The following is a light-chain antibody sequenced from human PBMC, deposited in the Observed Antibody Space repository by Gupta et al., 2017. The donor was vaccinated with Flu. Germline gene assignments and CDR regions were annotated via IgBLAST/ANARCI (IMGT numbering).Light chain of an antibody. CDR2: DAT. Sequence: DIRMTQSPSSLSASVGDRVTLTCRASQGVLTYVNWYQQRPGKPPKLLVSDATRLHVGVPSRFSGSGSGTDFTLTIDNLRPDDFATYFCQQASGIPSSFGPGTRVEI. V-gene: IGKV1-39*01. CDR1: QGVLTY. J-gene: IGKJ1*01. CDR3: QQASGIPSS.